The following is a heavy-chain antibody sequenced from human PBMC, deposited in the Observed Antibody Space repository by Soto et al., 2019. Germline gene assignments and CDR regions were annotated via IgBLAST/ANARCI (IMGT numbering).Heavy chain of an antibody. J-gene: IGHJ6*02. CDR2: IYSNGDT. V-gene: IGHV4-31*03. D-gene: IGHD6-6*01. Sequence: LSLTCSVSGGSMNNGGYYWSWIRQLPGKGLEWIGYIYSNGDTYYNPSLKSRLTISVDTSKNQFSLNLTSVTAADTAVYYCARRGGSSSRYYYYALDVWGQGTTVTVSS. CDR3: ARRGGSSSRYYYYALDV. CDR1: GGSMNNGGYY.